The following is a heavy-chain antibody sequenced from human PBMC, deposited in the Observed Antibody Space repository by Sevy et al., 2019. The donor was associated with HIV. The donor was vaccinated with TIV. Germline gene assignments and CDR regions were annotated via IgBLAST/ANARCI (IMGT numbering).Heavy chain of an antibody. Sequence: GGSLRLSCAASGFTVNSNYMTWVRQAPGKGLEGDSVIYSDGTTYHADSLKDRFTISRDNFKNTLYLQMNSLRAEDTAVYYCARGKSGYGYALNYWGQGTLVTVSS. J-gene: IGHJ4*02. D-gene: IGHD5-18*01. CDR2: IYSDGTT. CDR3: ARGKSGYGYALNY. V-gene: IGHV3-66*01. CDR1: GFTVNSNY.